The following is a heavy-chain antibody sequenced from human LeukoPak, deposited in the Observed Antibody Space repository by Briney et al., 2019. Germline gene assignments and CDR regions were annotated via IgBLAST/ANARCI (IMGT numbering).Heavy chain of an antibody. CDR3: ARGYGSWGPGYFDY. V-gene: IGHV4-39*07. J-gene: IGHJ4*02. D-gene: IGHD1-1*01. CDR1: GGSISSSSYY. CDR2: IYYSGST. Sequence: SETLSLTCTVSGGSISSSSYYWGWIRQPPGKGLEWIGSIYYSGSTYYNPSLKSRVTISVDTSKNQFSLKLSSVTAADTAVYYCARGYGSWGPGYFDYWGQGTLVTVSS.